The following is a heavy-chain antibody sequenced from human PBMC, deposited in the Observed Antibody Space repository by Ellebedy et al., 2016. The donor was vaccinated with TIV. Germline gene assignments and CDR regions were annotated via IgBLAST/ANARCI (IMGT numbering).Heavy chain of an antibody. J-gene: IGHJ6*02. CDR1: GGSINNHY. D-gene: IGHD1-7*01. CDR3: AGAVLGTYGIDV. V-gene: IGHV4-59*11. CDR2: SHHTGNS. Sequence: SETLSLXCTVSGGSINNHYWSWVRQPPGTGLEWVGYSHHTGNSNYNPSIMSRVSISVDTPRDQFSLRLTSVTAADTAVYYCAGAVLGTYGIDVWGQGTTVTVSS.